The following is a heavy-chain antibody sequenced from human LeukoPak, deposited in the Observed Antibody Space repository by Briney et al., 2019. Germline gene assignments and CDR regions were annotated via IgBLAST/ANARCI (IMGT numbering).Heavy chain of an antibody. CDR2: IYTSGST. J-gene: IGHJ3*02. V-gene: IGHV4-4*07. CDR1: GGSISSYY. D-gene: IGHD4-17*01. Sequence: PSETLSFTCTVSGGSISSYYWSWIRQPARKGLEWIGGIYTSGSTNYNPSLKSRVTMSVDTSKNQFSLKLSSVTAADTAVYYCAREDYGDYAGDAFDIWGQGTMVTVSS. CDR3: AREDYGDYAGDAFDI.